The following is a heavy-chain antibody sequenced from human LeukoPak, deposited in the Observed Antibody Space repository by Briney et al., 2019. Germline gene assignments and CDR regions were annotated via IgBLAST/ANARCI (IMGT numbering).Heavy chain of an antibody. CDR2: INPNSGGT. CDR3: ARDNLIAARGSLGWFDP. D-gene: IGHD6-6*01. Sequence: ASVKVSCKASGYTFTGYYMHWVRQAPGQGLEWMGWINPNSGGTNYAQKFQGRVTMTRDTSISTAYMELSSLRSEDTAVYYCARDNLIAARGSLGWFDPWGQGTLVTVSS. J-gene: IGHJ5*02. CDR1: GYTFTGYY. V-gene: IGHV1-2*02.